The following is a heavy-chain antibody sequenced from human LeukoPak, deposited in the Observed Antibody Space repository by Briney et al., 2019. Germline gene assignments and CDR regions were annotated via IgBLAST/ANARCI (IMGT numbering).Heavy chain of an antibody. D-gene: IGHD6-13*01. CDR1: GFTFSSYS. J-gene: IGHJ4*02. CDR2: INSGSSTI. V-gene: IGHV3-48*02. CDR3: ARVIAAGTFHFDY. Sequence: PGGSLRLSCAASGFTFSSYSMNWVRRAPGKGLEWVSYINSGSSTIYYADSVKGRFTISRDNAKNSLYLQMNSLRDEDTAVYYCARVIAAGTFHFDYWGQGTLVTVSS.